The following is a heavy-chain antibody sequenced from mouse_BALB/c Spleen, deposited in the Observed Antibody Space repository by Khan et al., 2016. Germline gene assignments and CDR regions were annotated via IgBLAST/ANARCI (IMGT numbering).Heavy chain of an antibody. J-gene: IGHJ3*01. V-gene: IGHV2-6-7*01. CDR1: GFSLNGFG. Sequence: QVQLKESGPGLVAPSQSLSITCTVSGFSLNGFGVNWVRQPPGKGLEWLGLIWGDGSTDYNSALKSRLSISKDNSKSQDFLKMNSLQTDDTARYCCASYYDYDGGFGYWAQGTLVTVSA. CDR2: IWGDGST. D-gene: IGHD2-4*01. CDR3: ASYYDYDGGFGY.